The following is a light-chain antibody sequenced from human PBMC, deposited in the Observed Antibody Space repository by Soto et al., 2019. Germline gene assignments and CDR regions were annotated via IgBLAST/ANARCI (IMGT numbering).Light chain of an antibody. J-gene: IGKJ1*01. CDR2: GAS. CDR1: QSVRSSY. CDR3: QQYGSSSWT. V-gene: IGKV3-20*01. Sequence: EIVLTQSPGTLSLSPGDRATLSCRASQSVRSSYLAWYQQKPGQTPRLLMYGASSRATGIPDRFSGSGSGTDLTLTISRLEPEDSAVYYCQQYGSSSWTFGQGTKVEIK.